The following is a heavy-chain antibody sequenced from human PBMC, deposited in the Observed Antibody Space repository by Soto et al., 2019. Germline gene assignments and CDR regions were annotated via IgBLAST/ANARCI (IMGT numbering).Heavy chain of an antibody. CDR1: GFTFSSYS. CDR3: AIPHCSGGGCQQRYDAFDI. J-gene: IGHJ3*02. D-gene: IGHD2-15*01. V-gene: IGHV3-21*01. CDR2: ISSNSVDI. Sequence: GGSLRLSCAASGFTFSSYSMNWVRQAPGKGLEWVSSISSNSVDIYYRDSLKGRFTVSRDNAKNSQYLQMDSLRAEDTAVYYCAIPHCSGGGCQQRYDAFDIWGQGTMVTVSS.